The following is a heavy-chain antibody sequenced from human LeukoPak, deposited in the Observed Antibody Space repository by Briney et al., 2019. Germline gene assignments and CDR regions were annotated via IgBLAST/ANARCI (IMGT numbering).Heavy chain of an antibody. CDR3: ARSTTQVGATTFYFDY. Sequence: ASVKVSCKASGYTFTSYGISWVRQAPGQGLEWMGWISAYNGNTNYAQKLQGRVTMTTDTSTSTAYMELRSLRSDDTAVYYCARSTTQVGATTFYFDYWGQGTLVTVSS. D-gene: IGHD1-26*01. CDR2: ISAYNGNT. V-gene: IGHV1-18*01. J-gene: IGHJ4*02. CDR1: GYTFTSYG.